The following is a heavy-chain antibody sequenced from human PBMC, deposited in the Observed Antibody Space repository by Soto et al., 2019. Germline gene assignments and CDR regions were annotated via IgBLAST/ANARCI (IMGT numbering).Heavy chain of an antibody. CDR2: IHSGSST. V-gene: IGHV3-66*01. J-gene: IGHJ6*02. CDR1: GFTVSTNY. CDR3: VRDLHYYGMDV. Sequence: EVQLVESGGGLVQPGGSLRLSCVASGFTVSTNYMSWVRQAPGKGLEWVSVIHSGSSTYYADSVEGRFTISGDNSKNTLYLQMNSLRAEHTAVYYCVRDLHYYGMDVWGQGTTVTVSS.